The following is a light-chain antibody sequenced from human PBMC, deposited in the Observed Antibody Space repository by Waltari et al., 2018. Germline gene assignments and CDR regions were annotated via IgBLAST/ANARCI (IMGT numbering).Light chain of an antibody. CDR2: VHIDGSH. CDR1: SGHTTYA. CDR3: QTWGSGIVV. J-gene: IGLJ3*02. V-gene: IGLV4-69*01. Sequence: QVVLTQSPSASASLGVSVKLTCTLDSGHTTYAIAWHQQQPEKGPRYLMKVHIDGSHTNADGVPDRFSGSSSGAERYLIISSLQSEDEADYYCQTWGSGIVVFGGGTKLTVL.